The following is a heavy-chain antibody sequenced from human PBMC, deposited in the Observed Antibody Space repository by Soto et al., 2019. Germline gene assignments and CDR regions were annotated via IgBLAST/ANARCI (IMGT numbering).Heavy chain of an antibody. CDR1: GFTFSDYY. J-gene: IGHJ6*02. CDR3: ARDRLANV. CDR2: ISSSAGTI. Sequence: GGSLRLSCAASGFTFSDYYMSWIRQAPGKGLEWISSISSSAGTIYYGDSVKGRFTISRDNAKNSLFLQVNSLRAEDTAVYYCARDRLANVWGQGTTVTVSS. V-gene: IGHV3-11*01. D-gene: IGHD6-19*01.